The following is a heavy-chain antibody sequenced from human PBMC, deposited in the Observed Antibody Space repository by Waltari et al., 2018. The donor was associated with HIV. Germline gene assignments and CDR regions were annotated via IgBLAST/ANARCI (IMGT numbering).Heavy chain of an antibody. V-gene: IGHV4-59*01. CDR3: ARGIFGGNPGY. CDR1: GGSITTYL. D-gene: IGHD2-15*01. CDR2: IHSPGRT. Sequence: QLQLRESGPSLVKPLETLALNCSVSGGSITTYLWNWYRQPPGKGLEWIGYIHSPGRTNYNPSLKSRVTISVDTSKTVFSLQLKSVTAADTAIYYCARGIFGGNPGYWGRGTLITVS. J-gene: IGHJ4*02.